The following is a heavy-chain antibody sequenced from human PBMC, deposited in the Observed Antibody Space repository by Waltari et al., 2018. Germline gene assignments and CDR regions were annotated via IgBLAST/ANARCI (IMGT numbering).Heavy chain of an antibody. CDR2: IHGSGRI. J-gene: IGHJ4*02. CDR3: ARDRGRGLYLDS. D-gene: IGHD2-15*01. V-gene: IGHV4-4*02. Sequence: QLQLQQSGPGLVKPSESLSLTCIVSGDSVSSSYLWNWVRQTPGKGLEWIGQIHGSGRINFNPSFESRVTMSIDTSKNQVSLKVSSATAADTAVYYCARDRGRGLYLDSWGQGSLVTVS. CDR1: GDSVSSSYL.